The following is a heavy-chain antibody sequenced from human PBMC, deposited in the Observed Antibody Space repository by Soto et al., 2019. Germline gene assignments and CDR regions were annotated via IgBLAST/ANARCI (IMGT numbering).Heavy chain of an antibody. CDR1: TGTFSSYA. CDR3: ARGGGSSQES. Sequence: VTVSCKASTGTFSSYAISWVRQAPGQGLEWMGGIIPICGTANYAQKFQGRVTITADESTTTAYMELSSLRSEDTAVYYCARGGGSSQESWGQGTLVHVSS. D-gene: IGHD6-6*01. CDR2: IIPICGTA. V-gene: IGHV1-69*13. J-gene: IGHJ5*02.